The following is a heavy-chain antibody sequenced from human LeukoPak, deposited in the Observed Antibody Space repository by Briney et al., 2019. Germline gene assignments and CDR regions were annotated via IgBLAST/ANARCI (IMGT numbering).Heavy chain of an antibody. CDR3: ASGPLSYYFDH. CDR2: ISSSSSYI. Sequence: GGSLRLSCAASGFTFSSYSMNWVRQAPGKGLEWVSSISSSSSYIYYADSVKGRFTISRDNAKNSLYLQMNSLRAEDTAVYYCASGPLSYYFDHWGQGTLVTVSS. J-gene: IGHJ4*02. CDR1: GFTFSSYS. D-gene: IGHD2/OR15-2a*01. V-gene: IGHV3-21*01.